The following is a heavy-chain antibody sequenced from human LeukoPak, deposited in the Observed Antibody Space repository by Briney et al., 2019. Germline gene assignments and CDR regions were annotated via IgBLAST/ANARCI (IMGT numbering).Heavy chain of an antibody. CDR2: ISFDGSNK. CDR1: GFIFSHYG. D-gene: IGHD3-22*01. J-gene: IGHJ4*02. CDR3: ARDGDYDSSGSYFDY. Sequence: GGSLRLSCAASGFIFSHYGMHWVRQAPGKGLEWVAVISFDGSNKYYADSVKGRFTISSDNSKNTLYLQMNSLRAEDTAVYYCARDGDYDSSGSYFDYWGQGTLVTVSS. V-gene: IGHV3-30*03.